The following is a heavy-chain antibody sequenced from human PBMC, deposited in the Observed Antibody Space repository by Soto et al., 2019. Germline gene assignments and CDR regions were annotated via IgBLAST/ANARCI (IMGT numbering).Heavy chain of an antibody. CDR1: GFTFSTYW. V-gene: IGHV3-7*01. CDR2: LKQDGSES. D-gene: IGHD2-2*01. CDR3: VRDTSPRRADY. J-gene: IGHJ4*02. Sequence: EVHLVESGGGLVQPGGSLRLSCAASGFTFSTYWMSWVRQAPGKGLEWVANLKQDGSESHYVDFVKGRFTISRDNAKNSLYLQMNSLRVEDTAVYYCVRDTSPRRADYWGQGTLVTVSS.